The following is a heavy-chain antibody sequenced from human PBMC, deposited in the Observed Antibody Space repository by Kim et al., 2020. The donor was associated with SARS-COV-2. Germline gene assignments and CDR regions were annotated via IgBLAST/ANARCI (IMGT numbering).Heavy chain of an antibody. J-gene: IGHJ3*02. CDR1: GGSISSYY. V-gene: IGHV4-59*01. D-gene: IGHD5-12*01. Sequence: SETLSLTCTVSGGSISSYYWSWIRQPPGKGLEWIGYIYYSGSTNYNPSLKSRVTISVDTSKNQFSLKLSSVTAADTAVYYCARDRGYGGNYAFDIWGQGT. CDR3: ARDRGYGGNYAFDI. CDR2: IYYSGST.